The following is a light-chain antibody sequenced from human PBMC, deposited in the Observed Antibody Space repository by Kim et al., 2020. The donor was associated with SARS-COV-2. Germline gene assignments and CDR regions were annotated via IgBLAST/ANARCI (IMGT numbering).Light chain of an antibody. CDR3: NSRDRRGNYV. Sequence: VALGQTVRITCQGDSLSDTFASWYQQKPGQAPVLLIFGTNHRPSGIPDRFSASSSGSTSSLTITGAQADDEADYYCNSRDRRGNYVFGTGTKVTVL. J-gene: IGLJ1*01. CDR1: SLSDTF. V-gene: IGLV3-19*01. CDR2: GTN.